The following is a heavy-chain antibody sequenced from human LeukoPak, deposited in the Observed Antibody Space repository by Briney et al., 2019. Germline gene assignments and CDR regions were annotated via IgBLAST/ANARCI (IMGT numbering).Heavy chain of an antibody. Sequence: SVKVPCKASGGTFSSYAISWVRQAPGQGLEWMGRIIPIFGTANYAQKFQGRVTITTDESTSTAYMELSSLRSEDTAVYYCASTLGYCSGGSCYPWFDPWGQGTLVTVSS. CDR2: IIPIFGTA. V-gene: IGHV1-69*05. CDR1: GGTFSSYA. D-gene: IGHD2-15*01. J-gene: IGHJ5*02. CDR3: ASTLGYCSGGSCYPWFDP.